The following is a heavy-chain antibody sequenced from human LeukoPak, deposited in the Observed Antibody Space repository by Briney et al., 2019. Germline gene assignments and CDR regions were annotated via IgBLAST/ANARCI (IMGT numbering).Heavy chain of an antibody. CDR2: ISYDGSNK. Sequence: GGSLRLSCAASGFTFSSYAMHWVRQAPGKGLEWVAVISYDGSNKYYADSVKGRFTISRDNSKNTLYLQMNSLRAEDTAVYYCARSLYDFWSGYLDYWGQGILVTVSS. CDR3: ARSLYDFWSGYLDY. CDR1: GFTFSSYA. J-gene: IGHJ4*02. V-gene: IGHV3-30-3*01. D-gene: IGHD3-3*01.